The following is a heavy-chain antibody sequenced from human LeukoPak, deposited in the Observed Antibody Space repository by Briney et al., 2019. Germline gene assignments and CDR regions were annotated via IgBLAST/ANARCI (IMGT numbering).Heavy chain of an antibody. D-gene: IGHD4-17*01. CDR1: GLTFSDYY. CDR3: AKEPSAYGRHYYYGMDV. Sequence: PGGSLRLSCAASGLTFSDYYMSWIRQAPGKGLEWVAVISYDGSNKYYADSVKGRFTISRDNSKNTLYLQMNSLRAEDTAVYYCAKEPSAYGRHYYYGMDVWGQGTTVTVSS. V-gene: IGHV3-30*18. CDR2: ISYDGSNK. J-gene: IGHJ6*02.